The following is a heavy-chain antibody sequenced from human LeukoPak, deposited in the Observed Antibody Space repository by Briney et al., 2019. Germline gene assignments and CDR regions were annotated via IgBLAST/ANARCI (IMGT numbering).Heavy chain of an antibody. Sequence: SETLSLTCSVSGDSITSSGYFWGWIRQPPGKGLEWIGIINYSGQTFYNPSLKSRVSTSVDTSKNQFSVRLTSVTAADTAVYYWARHRDKMDWFDPLSLRSLVTASS. J-gene: IGHJ5*02. CDR3: ARHRDKMDWFDP. V-gene: IGHV4-39*01. CDR2: INYSGQT. D-gene: IGHD2-8*01. CDR1: GDSITSSGYF.